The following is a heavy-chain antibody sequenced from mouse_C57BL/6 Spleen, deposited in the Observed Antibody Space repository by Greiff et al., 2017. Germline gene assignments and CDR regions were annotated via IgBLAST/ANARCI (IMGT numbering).Heavy chain of an antibody. J-gene: IGHJ3*01. D-gene: IGHD4-1*01. CDR2: IHPNSGST. Sequence: VQLQQSGAELVKPGASVKLSCKASGYTFTSYWMHWVKQRPGQGLEWIGMIHPNSGSTNYNEKFKSKATLTVDKSSSTAYMQRSSLTSEDSAVYYCARPVTGVLAYWGQGTLVTVSA. CDR3: ARPVTGVLAY. CDR1: GYTFTSYW. V-gene: IGHV1-64*01.